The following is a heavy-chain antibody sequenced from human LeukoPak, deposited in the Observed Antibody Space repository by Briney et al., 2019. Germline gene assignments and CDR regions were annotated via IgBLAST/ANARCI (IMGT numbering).Heavy chain of an antibody. CDR1: GGSISSSSYY. Sequence: SETLSLTCTVSGGSISSSSYYWGWIRQPPGKGLEWIGSSYYSGTTYYNPSLKSRVTISVDTSKNQFSLKLSSVTAADTALYYCARQLRYLEWYPNFDYWGQGILVTVSS. V-gene: IGHV4-39*01. J-gene: IGHJ4*02. CDR3: ARQLRYLEWYPNFDY. D-gene: IGHD3-3*01. CDR2: SYYSGTT.